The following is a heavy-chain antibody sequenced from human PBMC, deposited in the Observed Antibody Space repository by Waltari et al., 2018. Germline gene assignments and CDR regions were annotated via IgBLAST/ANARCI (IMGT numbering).Heavy chain of an antibody. CDR1: GSVFSNYG. Sequence: QMEVVESGGGVVHVGGSLRLSCVVSGSVFSNYGLHWVRQAPGKGLEWVAIISYDGSQKYYVESVKGRFTISRDDSKNTMYLQMSSLRVEDTAVYFCAKDDSGAELDPWGQGTLVTVSS. J-gene: IGHJ5*02. D-gene: IGHD3-10*01. CDR3: AKDDSGAELDP. V-gene: IGHV3-30*18. CDR2: ISYDGSQK.